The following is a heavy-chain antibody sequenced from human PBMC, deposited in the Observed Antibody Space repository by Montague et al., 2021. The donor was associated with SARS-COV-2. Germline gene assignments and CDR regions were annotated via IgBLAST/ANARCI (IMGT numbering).Heavy chain of an antibody. CDR3: ARRAQWQLSWFFDL. Sequence: SETLSLTCTVPGGSISSGTYYWGWVRQPPGKGLEWIGTINYSGKTYYNPSLKSRVTISVDTSKNQFSLKATSVTAADTAVYYCARRAQWQLSWFFDLWGRGTLVTVSS. CDR1: GGSISSGTYY. V-gene: IGHV4-39*01. D-gene: IGHD6-19*01. J-gene: IGHJ2*01. CDR2: INYSGKT.